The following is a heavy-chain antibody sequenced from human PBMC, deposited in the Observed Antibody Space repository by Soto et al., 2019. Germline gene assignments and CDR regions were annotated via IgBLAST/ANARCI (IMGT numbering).Heavy chain of an antibody. CDR3: AKDFWSGYYSPFDS. V-gene: IGHV3-30*18. J-gene: IGHJ4*02. Sequence: PVGSLRLSCAASGFTFSSYGMHWVRQAPGKGLEWVAFISSDVTNKYYADSVKGRFTISRDNSKNTLYLQMNSLRAEDTAMYYCAKDFWSGYYSPFDSWGQGTLVTVSS. D-gene: IGHD3-3*01. CDR1: GFTFSSYG. CDR2: ISSDVTNK.